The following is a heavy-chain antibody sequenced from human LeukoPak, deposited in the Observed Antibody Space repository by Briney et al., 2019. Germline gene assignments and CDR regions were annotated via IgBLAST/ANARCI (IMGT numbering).Heavy chain of an antibody. Sequence: EASVKVSCKASGYTFTGYYMHWVRQAPGQGLEWMGWINPNSGGTNYAQKFQGRVIMTRDTSISTAYMELSRLRSDDTAVYYCARGRYGSGSYYGDYWGQGTLVTVSS. CDR2: INPNSGGT. CDR1: GYTFTGYY. V-gene: IGHV1-2*02. D-gene: IGHD3-10*01. CDR3: ARGRYGSGSYYGDY. J-gene: IGHJ4*02.